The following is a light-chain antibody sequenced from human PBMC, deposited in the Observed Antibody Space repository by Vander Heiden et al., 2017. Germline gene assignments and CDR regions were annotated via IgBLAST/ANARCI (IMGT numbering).Light chain of an antibody. CDR3: QQYNSYWT. J-gene: IGKJ1*01. V-gene: IGKV1-5*01. CDR1: QSISSW. CDR2: AAS. Sequence: DIQMTQSPSTLSASVGDRVTLTCRASQSISSWLAWYQQKPGKAPKLLSYAASSLESGVPSRFSGSGSGTEFTLTISSLQPDDFATYYCQQYNSYWTFGQGTKVEIK.